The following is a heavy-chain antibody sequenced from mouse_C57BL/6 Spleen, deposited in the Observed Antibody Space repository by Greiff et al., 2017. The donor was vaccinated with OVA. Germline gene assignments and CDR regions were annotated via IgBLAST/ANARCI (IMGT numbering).Heavy chain of an antibody. V-gene: IGHV1-62-2*01. CDR3: ARHEVSTVVATDYFDY. D-gene: IGHD1-1*01. CDR2: FYPGSGSI. CDR1: GYTFTEYP. J-gene: IGHJ2*01. Sequence: QVQLKESGAELVKPGASVKLSCKASGYTFTEYPIHWVKQRSGQGLEWIGWFYPGSGSIKYNEKFKDKATLTADKSSSTVYMELSRLTSEDSAVYFCARHEVSTVVATDYFDYWGQGTTLTVSS.